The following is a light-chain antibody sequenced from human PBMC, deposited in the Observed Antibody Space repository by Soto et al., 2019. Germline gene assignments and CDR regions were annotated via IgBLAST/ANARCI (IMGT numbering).Light chain of an antibody. Sequence: QSVLTQPPSASGTPGQRVTISFSGSSSKIGSNTVNWYQQLPGTAPKLLIYSNNQRPSGVPDRFSGSKSGTSASLAISGLQSEDEADYYCAAWDDSLNGPGNYVFGTGTKVTVL. CDR1: SSKIGSNT. CDR2: SNN. V-gene: IGLV1-44*01. CDR3: AAWDDSLNGPGNYV. J-gene: IGLJ1*01.